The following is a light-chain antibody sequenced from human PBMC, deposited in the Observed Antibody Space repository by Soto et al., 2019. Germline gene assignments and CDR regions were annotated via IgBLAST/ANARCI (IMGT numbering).Light chain of an antibody. Sequence: QSALTQPASVSGSPGQSITISCTGTSSDVGSYNLVSWFQQHPGKAPKIMIYAGTKRPSGVSNRFSGSKSGNTASLTISGLQADDEADYYCCSYAGGRTEVFGSGTKLTVL. J-gene: IGLJ1*01. V-gene: IGLV2-23*01. CDR1: SSDVGSYNL. CDR3: CSYAGGRTEV. CDR2: AGT.